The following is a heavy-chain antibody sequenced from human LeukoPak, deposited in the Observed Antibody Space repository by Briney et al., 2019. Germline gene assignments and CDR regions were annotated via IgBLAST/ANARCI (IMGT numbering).Heavy chain of an antibody. CDR3: ARVPYGDYVTD. D-gene: IGHD4-17*01. CDR2: IYYSGTT. J-gene: IGHJ4*02. V-gene: IGHV4-30-4*01. Sequence: PSETLSLTCSVSGGSLSSGDYFWSWIRQPPGKGLEWIGYIYYSGTTYYNPSLKSRVTISRDTSKNQFSLRLTSVTAADTAMYYCARVPYGDYVTDWGQGTLLTVSS. CDR1: GGSLSSGDYF.